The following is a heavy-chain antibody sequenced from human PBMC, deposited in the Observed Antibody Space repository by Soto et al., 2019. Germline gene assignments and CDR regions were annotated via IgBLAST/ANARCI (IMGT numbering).Heavy chain of an antibody. D-gene: IGHD2-21*01. CDR1: GFTFSSYS. CDR2: ISSRNNDM. CDR3: ARDVNGGFCGA. V-gene: IGHV3-21*01. Sequence: EVQLVESGGGLVKPGGSLRLSCAASGFTFSSYSMNWVRQAPGKGLEWVSTISSRNNDMFYVDSVKGRFTISRYTARNSVYLQMNSLRADYTAVYYCARDVNGGFCGAWGQGTLVTVSS. J-gene: IGHJ5*02.